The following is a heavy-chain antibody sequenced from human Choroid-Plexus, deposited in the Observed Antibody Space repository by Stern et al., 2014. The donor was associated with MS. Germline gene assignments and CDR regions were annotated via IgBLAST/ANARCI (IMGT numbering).Heavy chain of an antibody. Sequence: VQLVESGGGVVPPGRPLRLSCVASGFTFGCCAMPLVRQAPGKGLERVAGVTYDGSNKYYADSVKGRFTISRDNSQNTLYMQMSSLRPEDTAVYYCAKDRQYLTYFFDHWGQGSLVTVSS. D-gene: IGHD2/OR15-2a*01. J-gene: IGHJ5*02. CDR1: GFTFGCCA. CDR3: AKDRQYLTYFFDH. V-gene: IGHV3-30*18. CDR2: VTYDGSNK.